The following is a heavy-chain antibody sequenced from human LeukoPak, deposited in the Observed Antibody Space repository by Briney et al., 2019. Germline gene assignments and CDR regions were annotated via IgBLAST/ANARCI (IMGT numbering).Heavy chain of an antibody. J-gene: IGHJ4*02. D-gene: IGHD3-22*01. V-gene: IGHV3-15*01. Sequence: GGSLRLSCAASGFTFSNAWMSWVRQAPGKGQEWVGRIKSKIDGGTTDYAAPVKGRFTISRDDSKNTFYLQMNSLKTEDTAVYYCAGSGCSFDYWGQGTLVTVSS. CDR1: GFTFSNAW. CDR2: IKSKIDGGTT. CDR3: AGSGCSFDY.